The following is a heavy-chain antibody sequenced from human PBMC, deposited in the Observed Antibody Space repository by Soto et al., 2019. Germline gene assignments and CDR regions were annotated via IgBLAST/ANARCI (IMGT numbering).Heavy chain of an antibody. D-gene: IGHD1-1*01. J-gene: IGHJ4*02. CDR3: ARGRGLYNSGRSQLDY. CDR1: GDTFSRYT. Sequence: SVKVSCKASGDTFSRYTVNWVRQAPRQGLEWMGGIIPRFGTTNYAPTLQGRVTITADESTNTVYMELSSLRSEDTALYYCARGRGLYNSGRSQLDYWGQGTLVTAPQ. V-gene: IGHV1-69*13. CDR2: IIPRFGTT.